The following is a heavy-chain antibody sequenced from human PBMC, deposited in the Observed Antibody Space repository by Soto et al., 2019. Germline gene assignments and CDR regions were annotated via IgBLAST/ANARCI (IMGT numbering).Heavy chain of an antibody. V-gene: IGHV1-69*01. CDR2: IIPIFGTA. Sequence: QVQLVQSGAEVKKPGSSVKVSCKASGGTFSSYSINWVRQAPGQGLEWMGEIIPIFGTANYAQKFQGRVTITADESTSSAYMDLSSLRSEDTAVYYCARAGGRHPGGIDYWGQGTLVTVSS. J-gene: IGHJ4*02. D-gene: IGHD1-26*01. CDR3: ARAGGRHPGGIDY. CDR1: GGTFSSYS.